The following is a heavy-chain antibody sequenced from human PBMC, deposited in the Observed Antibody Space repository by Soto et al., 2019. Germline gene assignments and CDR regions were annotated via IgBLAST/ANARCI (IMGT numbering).Heavy chain of an antibody. CDR3: AKSGQSWLVYIDY. CDR1: GFTFSSYA. V-gene: IGHV3-23*01. CDR2: ISGTGGST. D-gene: IGHD6-19*01. Sequence: GGSLRLSCAASGFTFSSYAMSWVRQAPGKGLEWVSAISGTGGSTYYADSVKGRFTISRDNSKNTLYLQMNSLRAEDGAVYYCAKSGQSWLVYIDYWGQGTLVTVSS. J-gene: IGHJ4*02.